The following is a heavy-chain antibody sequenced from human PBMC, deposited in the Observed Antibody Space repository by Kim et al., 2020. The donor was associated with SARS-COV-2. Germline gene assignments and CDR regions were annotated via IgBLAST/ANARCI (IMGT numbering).Heavy chain of an antibody. D-gene: IGHD6-19*01. Sequence: VKGRFTISRDDSKNTLYLQMNSLKTEDTAVYYCTTNYAFSGWYGIGMDVWGQGTTVTVSS. CDR3: TTNYAFSGWYGIGMDV. J-gene: IGHJ6*02. V-gene: IGHV3-15*01.